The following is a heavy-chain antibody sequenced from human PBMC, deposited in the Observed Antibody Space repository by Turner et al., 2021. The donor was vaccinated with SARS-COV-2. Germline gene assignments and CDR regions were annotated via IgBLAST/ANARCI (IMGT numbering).Heavy chain of an antibody. D-gene: IGHD2-15*01. V-gene: IGHV3-33*08. Sequence: QVQLVASGGGMVQPGRSLRLSCSASGLTFSSFGMHWVRQAPGKGLKWVAVIWYDGSNEYYADSVKGRFTISRDNSKNTLYLQMNSLRAEDTAVYYCARDCLPLLAFYYGLGVWGQGTTVTVSS. CDR3: ARDCLPLLAFYYGLGV. CDR1: GLTFSSFG. CDR2: IWYDGSNE. J-gene: IGHJ6*02.